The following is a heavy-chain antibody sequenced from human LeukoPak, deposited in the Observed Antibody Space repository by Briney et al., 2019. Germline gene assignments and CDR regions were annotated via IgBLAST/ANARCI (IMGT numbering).Heavy chain of an antibody. V-gene: IGHV1-46*01. D-gene: IGHD3-3*01. CDR1: GYTFISYY. Sequence: ASVKVSCKASGYTFISYYIHWVRQAPGQGLEWMGVINPSGGRTTYAQNFQGRVTMTRDMSTSPVYMELSSLRSEDTAVYYCARDTDYWSGLTWGQGTLVTVSS. CDR2: INPSGGRT. J-gene: IGHJ5*02. CDR3: ARDTDYWSGLT.